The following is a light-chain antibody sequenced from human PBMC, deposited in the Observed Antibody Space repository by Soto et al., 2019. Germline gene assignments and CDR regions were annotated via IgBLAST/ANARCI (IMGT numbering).Light chain of an antibody. CDR1: SSDIGAYNY. Sequence: QSVLTQPPSASGSPGQSVTISCTGTSSDIGAYNYVSWYQQHPGKAPKLIIYQVTKRPSGVPDRFSGSKSDNTASLTVSGLQAEDEADYYCSSCAGSNNFVIFGGGTKVTVL. V-gene: IGLV2-8*01. CDR2: QVT. CDR3: SSCAGSNNFVI. J-gene: IGLJ2*01.